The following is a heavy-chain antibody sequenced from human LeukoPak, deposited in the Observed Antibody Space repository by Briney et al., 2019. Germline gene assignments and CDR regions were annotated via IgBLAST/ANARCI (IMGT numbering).Heavy chain of an antibody. CDR1: GGSFSGYY. CDR2: INHSGST. Sequence: SETLSLTCAVYGGSFSGYYWSWIRQPPGKGLEWIGEINHSGSTNYNPSLKSRVTISVDTSKKQFSLKLSSVTAADTAVYYCARVRYSTLDYWGQGTLVTVSS. D-gene: IGHD3-9*01. V-gene: IGHV4-34*01. CDR3: ARVRYSTLDY. J-gene: IGHJ4*02.